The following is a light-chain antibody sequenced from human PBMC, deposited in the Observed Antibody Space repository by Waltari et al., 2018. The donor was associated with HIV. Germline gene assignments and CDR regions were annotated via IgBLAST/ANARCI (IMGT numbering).Light chain of an antibody. Sequence: QSVLTQPPSVSEAPRQRVTISCSGSSSNIGNNAVNWYQQVPGKAPKLLIYYDDLLSSRVSDRFSGSKSGTSASLAIRGLQSEDEAEYYCAAWDDYLNGYVFGSGTKVTVL. CDR1: SSNIGNNA. CDR3: AAWDDYLNGYV. J-gene: IGLJ1*01. CDR2: YDD. V-gene: IGLV1-36*01.